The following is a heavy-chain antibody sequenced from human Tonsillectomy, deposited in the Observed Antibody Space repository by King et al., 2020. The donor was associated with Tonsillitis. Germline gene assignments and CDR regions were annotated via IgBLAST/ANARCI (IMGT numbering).Heavy chain of an antibody. CDR1: GFTFSSYA. CDR3: ARELPLGSTSCTTFDY. J-gene: IGHJ4*02. D-gene: IGHD2-2*01. CDR2: ISYDGSNK. Sequence: VQLVESGGGVVQPGRSLRLSCAASGFTFSSYAMHWVRQAPGKGLEWVAVISYDGSNKYYADSVKGRFTISRDNSKNTLYLQMNSLRAEDTAVYYCARELPLGSTSCTTFDYWGQGTLVTVSS. V-gene: IGHV3-30*04.